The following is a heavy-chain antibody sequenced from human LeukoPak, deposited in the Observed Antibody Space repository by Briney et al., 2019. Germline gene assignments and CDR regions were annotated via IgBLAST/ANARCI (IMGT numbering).Heavy chain of an antibody. CDR3: VRVRPRVFGAYYYMDV. D-gene: IGHD3-3*01. V-gene: IGHV1-18*01. Sequence: GASVKVSCKASGYTFTSNGLTWVRQAPGEGLEWVGWISPYNGETHYAQNFQGRVTMSTDTSPNTAYMQLRTLRSDDTAVYYCVRVRPRVFGAYYYMDVWGRGTTVTVSS. CDR2: ISPYNGET. J-gene: IGHJ6*03. CDR1: GYTFTSNG.